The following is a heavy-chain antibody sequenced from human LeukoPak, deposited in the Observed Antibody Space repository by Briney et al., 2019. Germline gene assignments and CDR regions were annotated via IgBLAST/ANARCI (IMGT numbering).Heavy chain of an antibody. CDR3: ARDGGFYYFDY. V-gene: IGHV3-21*01. J-gene: IGHJ4*02. Sequence: GGSLRLSCAASGFTFSSYSMNWVRQAPGKGLEWVSSIGSSSSYIYYADSVKGRFTISRDNAKNSLYLQMNSLRTEDTAVYYCARDGGFYYFDYWGQGTLVTVSS. CDR1: GFTFSSYS. CDR2: IGSSSSYI. D-gene: IGHD2/OR15-2a*01.